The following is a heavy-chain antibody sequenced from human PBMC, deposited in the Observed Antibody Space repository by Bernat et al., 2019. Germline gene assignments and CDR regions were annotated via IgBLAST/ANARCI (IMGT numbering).Heavy chain of an antibody. CDR1: GFTFSSHW. Sequence: EVQLVESGGGLVQPGGSLILSCAASGFTFSSHWMGWVRQAPGEGLEWVANLNQDGSETYYVDSLKGRFTISRDNTKNSLYLQMNSLRTEDTAVYFCARLGYRLAEYWGQGTQVTVSA. CDR2: LNQDGSET. V-gene: IGHV3-7*03. J-gene: IGHJ4*02. D-gene: IGHD3-16*02. CDR3: ARLGYRLAEY.